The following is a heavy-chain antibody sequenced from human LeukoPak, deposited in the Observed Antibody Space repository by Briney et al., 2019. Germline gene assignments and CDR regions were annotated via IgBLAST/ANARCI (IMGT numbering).Heavy chain of an antibody. CDR2: INPSGGST. J-gene: IGHJ5*02. Sequence: ASVKVSCKASGYTFTSYYMHWVRQAPGQGLEWMGIINPSGGSTSYAQKFQGRVTMTRDTSTSTVYMELSSLRSEDTAVYYCARAMNMIVVVIGFDPWGQGTLVTVSS. CDR3: ARAMNMIVVVIGFDP. D-gene: IGHD3-22*01. V-gene: IGHV1-46*01. CDR1: GYTFTSYY.